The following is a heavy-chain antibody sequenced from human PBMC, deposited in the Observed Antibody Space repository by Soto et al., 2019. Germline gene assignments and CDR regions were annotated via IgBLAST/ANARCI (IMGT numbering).Heavy chain of an antibody. Sequence: QMQLQASGPGLVKPSETLSLTCNVSGASVSHGXWSWIXXXXXXXLEWIGVMFFGGVFNYNPSLPSLATISVEPSKNQFSMKLTSVPASDTAVYYCARSYYDSTGFAFDPWGQGTLVTVSS. J-gene: IGHJ5*02. CDR2: MFFGGVF. CDR3: ARSYYDSTGFAFDP. CDR1: GASVSHGX. D-gene: IGHD3-22*01. V-gene: IGHV4-59*02.